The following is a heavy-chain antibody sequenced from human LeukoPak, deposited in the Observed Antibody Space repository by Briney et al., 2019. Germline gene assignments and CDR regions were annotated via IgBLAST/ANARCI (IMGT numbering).Heavy chain of an antibody. V-gene: IGHV4-39*01. Sequence: PSETLSLTCTVSGGSISSGSYYWGWIRQPPGKGLEWIGSIYYSGSTYYNPSLKSRVTISVDTSKNQFSLKLSSVTAADTAVYYCARATPFYYDSSGFLNQDYWGQGTLVTVSS. CDR3: ARATPFYYDSSGFLNQDY. J-gene: IGHJ4*02. D-gene: IGHD3-22*01. CDR2: IYYSGST. CDR1: GGSISSGSYY.